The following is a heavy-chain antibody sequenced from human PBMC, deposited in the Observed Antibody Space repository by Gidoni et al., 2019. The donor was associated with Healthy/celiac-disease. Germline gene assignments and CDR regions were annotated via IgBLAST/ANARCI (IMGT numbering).Heavy chain of an antibody. CDR1: GGSISSYY. D-gene: IGHD1-7*01. Sequence: QVQLQESGPGLVKPSETLSLTCTVSGGSISSYYWSWIRQPPGKGLEWIGYIYYSGSTNYNPSLKSRVTISVDTSKNQFSLKLSSVTAADTAVYYCARGFSPVDNWNFALGPDAFDIWGQGTMVTVSS. J-gene: IGHJ3*02. CDR2: IYYSGST. CDR3: ARGFSPVDNWNFALGPDAFDI. V-gene: IGHV4-59*01.